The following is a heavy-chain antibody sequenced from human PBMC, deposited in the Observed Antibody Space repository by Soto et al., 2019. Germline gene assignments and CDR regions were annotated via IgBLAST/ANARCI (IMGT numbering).Heavy chain of an antibody. CDR2: INHSGST. CDR1: GGSFSGYY. J-gene: IGHJ4*02. Sequence: PSETLSLTCAVYGGSFSGYYWSWIRQPPGKGLEWIGEINHSGSTNYNPSLKSRVTISVDTSKNQFSLKLSSVTAADTAVYYCARGRRIAARHGAPSSVFDYWGQGTLVTVSS. D-gene: IGHD6-6*01. V-gene: IGHV4-34*01. CDR3: ARGRRIAARHGAPSSVFDY.